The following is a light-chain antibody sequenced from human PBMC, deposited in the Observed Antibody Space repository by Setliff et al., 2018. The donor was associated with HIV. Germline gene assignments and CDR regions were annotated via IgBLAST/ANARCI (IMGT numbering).Light chain of an antibody. CDR3: NSYTGSSTGYV. V-gene: IGLV2-14*01. J-gene: IGLJ1*01. CDR2: EVS. Sequence: QSALTQPASVSGSPGQSITISCTGTSSDVGDYDFVSWFQQHPGKAPKLMIYEVSNRPSGVSNRFSGSKSGNTASLTISGLQAEDEADYYCNSYTGSSTGYVFGTGTKAPS. CDR1: SSDVGDYDF.